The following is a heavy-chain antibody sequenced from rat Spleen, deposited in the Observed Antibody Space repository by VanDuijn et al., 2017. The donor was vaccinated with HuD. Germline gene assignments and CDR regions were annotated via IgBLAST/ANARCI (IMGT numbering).Heavy chain of an antibody. CDR3: AKTTVAYYYVLDA. Sequence: EVQLQESGPGLVKPSQSLSLTCSVTGYSITSSYRWNWIRKFPGNKLEWMEYINSAGSTNYNPSLKSPISITRDTSKNQFFLQVNSVNTEDTATYYCAKTTVAYYYVLDAWGQGASVTVSS. V-gene: IGHV3-3*01. J-gene: IGHJ4*01. CDR1: GYSITSSYR. CDR2: INSAGST. D-gene: IGHD1-3*01.